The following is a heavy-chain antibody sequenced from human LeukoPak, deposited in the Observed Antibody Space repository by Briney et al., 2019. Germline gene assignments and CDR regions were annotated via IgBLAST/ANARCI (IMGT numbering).Heavy chain of an antibody. CDR2: IYYSGST. CDR1: GGSISSGDYY. J-gene: IGHJ6*03. D-gene: IGHD3-9*01. Sequence: PSQTLFLTRTVSGGSISSGDYYWSWIRQPPGKGLEWIGYIYYSGSTYYNPSLKSRVTISVDTSKNQFSLKLSSVTAADTAVYYCARDTPGGYDILTGSYYYYYMDVWGKGTTVTVSS. CDR3: ARDTPGGYDILTGSYYYYYMDV. V-gene: IGHV4-30-4*08.